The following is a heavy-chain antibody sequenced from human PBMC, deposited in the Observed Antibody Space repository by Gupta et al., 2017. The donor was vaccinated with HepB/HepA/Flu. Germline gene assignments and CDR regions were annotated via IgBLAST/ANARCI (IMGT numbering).Heavy chain of an antibody. CDR1: VSTFSSFG. D-gene: IGHD6-19*01. J-gene: IGHJ4*02. Sequence: EVQLLESGEGLVQPGGSLRLSCAASVSTFSSFGMSWVRLAAGKGLEWVSDIVGDGGKTHYADSLKGRFTISRDNSKNTVYLQMSSLSPEDTAVYYCAKALSSGRLYYFDFRGQGTLVTVSS. CDR3: AKALSSGRLYYFDF. CDR2: IVGDGGKT. V-gene: IGHV3-23*01.